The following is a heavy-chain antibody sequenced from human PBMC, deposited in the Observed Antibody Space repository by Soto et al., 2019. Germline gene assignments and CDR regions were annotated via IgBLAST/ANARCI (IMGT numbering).Heavy chain of an antibody. CDR1: GGSVNSGSYY. V-gene: IGHV4-61*01. J-gene: IGHJ4*02. CDR3: ARTFGPDYDDGSGYLWFD. Sequence: SETLSLTCTVSGGSVNSGSYYWSWIRQPPGRGLEWIVYIYYSVSTDYNPSLKIRVTISVYTSKNQFSLNPSSVTAADTAVYDCARTFGPDYDDGSGYLWFDWVQGTLVTVSS. D-gene: IGHD3-22*01. CDR2: IYYSVST.